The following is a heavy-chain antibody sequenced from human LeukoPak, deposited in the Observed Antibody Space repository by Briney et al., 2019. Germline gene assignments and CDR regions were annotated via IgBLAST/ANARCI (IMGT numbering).Heavy chain of an antibody. CDR2: IYYSGST. Sequence: PSETLSLTCTVSGGSISSYYWSWIRQPPGKGLEWIGYIYYSGSTNYNPSLKSRVTISVDTSKNQFSLKLSSVTAADTAVYYCAGAPYDFWSGPGAFDIWGQGTMVTVSS. CDR3: AGAPYDFWSGPGAFDI. V-gene: IGHV4-59*01. J-gene: IGHJ3*02. D-gene: IGHD3-3*01. CDR1: GGSISSYY.